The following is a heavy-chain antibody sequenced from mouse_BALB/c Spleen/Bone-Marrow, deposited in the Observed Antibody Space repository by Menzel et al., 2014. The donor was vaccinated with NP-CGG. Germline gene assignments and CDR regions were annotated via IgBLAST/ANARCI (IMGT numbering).Heavy chain of an antibody. D-gene: IGHD2-14*01. CDR1: GFSLTGYG. J-gene: IGHJ4*01. CDR3: ARDHNYRYPYAMDY. CDR2: IWGDGST. V-gene: IGHV2-6-7*01. Sequence: VHLVESGPGLVAPSQSLSITCTVSGFSLTGYGVNWVRQPPGKGLEWLGMIWGDGSTDYNSALKSRLSISKDNSKSQVFLKMNSLKTEDTARYYCARDHNYRYPYAMDYWGQGTSVTVSS.